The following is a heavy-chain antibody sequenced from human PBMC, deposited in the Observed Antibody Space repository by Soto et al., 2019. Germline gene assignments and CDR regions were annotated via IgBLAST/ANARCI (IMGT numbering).Heavy chain of an antibody. V-gene: IGHV1-69*02. D-gene: IGHD1-20*01. CDR1: GGTFSSYT. CDR2: IIPIPGIA. J-gene: IGHJ6*04. Sequence: QVQLVQSGAEGKKPGSSVKVSCKASGGTFSSYTISWVRQSPRQGLEWMGRIIPIPGIANYAQKFQGRFQITADKSTSTAYMELSSLRSEDTAVYYCAVLAISGTTLDLDVWGKGTTVTVSS. CDR3: AVLAISGTTLDLDV.